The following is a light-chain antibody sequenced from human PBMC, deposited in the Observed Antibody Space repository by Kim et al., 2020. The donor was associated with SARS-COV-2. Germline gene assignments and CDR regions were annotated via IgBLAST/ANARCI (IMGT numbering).Light chain of an antibody. CDR3: MQATHFPWT. Sequence: PASSSCMSSQSLVHSNGNTYLVWFQQRPGQSPRRRIYKVSNRDSGVPDRFSGSGSGTDFTLKISRVEAENVGVYYCMQATHFPWTFGQGTKVDIK. J-gene: IGKJ1*01. V-gene: IGKV2-30*02. CDR1: QSLVHSNGNTY. CDR2: KVS.